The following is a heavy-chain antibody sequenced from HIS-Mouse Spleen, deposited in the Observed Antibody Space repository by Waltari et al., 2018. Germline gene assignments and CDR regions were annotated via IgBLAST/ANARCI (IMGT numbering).Heavy chain of an antibody. J-gene: IGHJ3*02. Sequence: EVQLVEFGGGLVQPGGSLRLSGAASVFTFSSYGMTWVRQAQGKGLVWVSRINGDGSSTSYADSVKGRFTISRDNAKNTLYLQMNSLRAEDTAVYYCARDLELDAFDIWGQGTMVTVSS. D-gene: IGHD1-1*01. CDR3: ARDLELDAFDI. CDR1: VFTFSSYG. CDR2: INGDGSST. V-gene: IGHV3-74*01.